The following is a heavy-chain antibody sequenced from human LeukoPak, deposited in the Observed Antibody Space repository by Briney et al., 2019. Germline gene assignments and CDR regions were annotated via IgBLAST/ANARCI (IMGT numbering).Heavy chain of an antibody. J-gene: IGHJ4*02. Sequence: SETLSLTCTVSGGSISRYYWGWIRQSPGKGLEYIGSVYHSQSPYYNPSLESRVTISLDTSKHQYSLTLSSVTAADTAVYYCARRRAVAGSYSTNWYYFDFWGQGTLVTVSA. CDR3: ARRRAVAGSYSTNWYYFDF. CDR1: GGSISRYY. CDR2: VYHSQSP. V-gene: IGHV4-39*07. D-gene: IGHD6-13*01.